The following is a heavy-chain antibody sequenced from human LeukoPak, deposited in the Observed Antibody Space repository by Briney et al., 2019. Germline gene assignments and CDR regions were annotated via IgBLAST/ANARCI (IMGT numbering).Heavy chain of an antibody. CDR3: ARRSRGAAILHYFDY. CDR1: GGSISTSSYY. J-gene: IGHJ4*02. D-gene: IGHD3-3*01. CDR2: LYYSGST. V-gene: IGHV4-39*01. Sequence: SETLSLTCTVSGGSISTSSYYWGWIRQPPGKGLEWIGSLYYSGSTYYNPSLKSRGTISVDTSKNQFSLKLSSVTAADTAVYYCARRSRGAAILHYFDYWGQGTLVTVSS.